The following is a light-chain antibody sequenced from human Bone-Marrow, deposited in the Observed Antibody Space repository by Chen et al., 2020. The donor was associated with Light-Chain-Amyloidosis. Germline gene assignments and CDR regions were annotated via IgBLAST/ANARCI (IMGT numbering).Light chain of an antibody. CDR2: DDS. V-gene: IGLV3-21*02. CDR3: QVWDRSSDRPV. Sequence: SVVLTHPSSVSVAPGPKATIACGGNNIGSTRVNWYQHTPGHAPLLVVYDDSARPSRTPERLSGSNSGNTATLTISRVEAGDEADYYCQVWDRSSDRPVFGGGTKLTVL. CDR1: NIGSTR. J-gene: IGLJ3*02.